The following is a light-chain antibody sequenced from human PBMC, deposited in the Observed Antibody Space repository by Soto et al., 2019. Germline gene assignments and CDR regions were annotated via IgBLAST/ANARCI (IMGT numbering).Light chain of an antibody. V-gene: IGLV2-14*01. Sequence: QSVLTXPASVSGSPGQSITISCTGTSSDVGGYNYVSWHQQHPGKVPKLMIYDVSYRPSGVSNRFSGSKSGNTASLTISGLQAEDEADYYCSSYTTSSTYVFGTGTKVTVL. CDR1: SSDVGGYNY. CDR3: SSYTTSSTYV. J-gene: IGLJ1*01. CDR2: DVS.